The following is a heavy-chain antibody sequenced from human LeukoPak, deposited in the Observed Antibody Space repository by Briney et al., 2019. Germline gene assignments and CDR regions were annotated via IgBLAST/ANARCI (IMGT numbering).Heavy chain of an antibody. V-gene: IGHV3-74*01. J-gene: IGHJ4*02. D-gene: IGHD3-3*01. CDR1: GFTFSSYW. CDR2: TNRDGSST. Sequence: GGSLRLSCAASGFTFSSYWMHWVRQAPGKGPVWVARTNRDGSSTAYADSVKGRFTISKDNPKNTLYLLMNSLRAEDTAVYYCARDSVEWYIFDYWGQGTLVTVSS. CDR3: ARDSVEWYIFDY.